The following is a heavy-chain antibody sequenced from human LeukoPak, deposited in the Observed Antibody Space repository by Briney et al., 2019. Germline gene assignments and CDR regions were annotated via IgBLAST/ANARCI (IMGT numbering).Heavy chain of an antibody. CDR2: IYTAGAT. CDR1: GGAITSYY. D-gene: IGHD3-10*01. CDR3: ARSDFYGSGPYYMDV. J-gene: IGHJ6*03. V-gene: IGHV4-4*07. Sequence: SETLSLTCTITGGAITSYYWSWIRQFAGKGLQWIGHIYTAGATNYNPSLKSRVIMSRDTSKNQFSLILRSVTAADTAVYYCARSDFYGSGPYYMDVWGQGTTVTVS.